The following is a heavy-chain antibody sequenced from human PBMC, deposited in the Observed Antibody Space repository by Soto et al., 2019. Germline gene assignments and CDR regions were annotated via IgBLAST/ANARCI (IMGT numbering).Heavy chain of an antibody. CDR1: GGTFSTYA. CDR3: ARDKEMATITEFVY. D-gene: IGHD5-12*01. Sequence: QVQLVQSGTEVKNLGSSLKASGKAPGGTFSTYAISWVRQAPGQGLEWMGGIIPMFNTTNYAHRFQGRVTITADKSTSTVYMELNSLRSEDTAVYYCARDKEMATITEFVYWGQGTLVTVSS. V-gene: IGHV1-69*06. CDR2: IIPMFNTT. J-gene: IGHJ4*02.